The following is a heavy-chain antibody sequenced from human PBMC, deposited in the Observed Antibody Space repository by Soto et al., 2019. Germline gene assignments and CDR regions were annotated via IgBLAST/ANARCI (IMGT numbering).Heavy chain of an antibody. V-gene: IGHV4-59*01. CDR1: GDSISSYY. J-gene: IGHJ4*02. CDR3: ARHSRRSGWRYFDY. Sequence: AKETLSRTCTVSGDSISSYYWSWIRQPPGKGLEWIGYIYYSGSTNYNPSLKSRVTISVDTSKNQFSLKLSPVTAADTAVYYCARHSRRSGWRYFDYWGQGTLIT. CDR2: IYYSGST. D-gene: IGHD6-19*01.